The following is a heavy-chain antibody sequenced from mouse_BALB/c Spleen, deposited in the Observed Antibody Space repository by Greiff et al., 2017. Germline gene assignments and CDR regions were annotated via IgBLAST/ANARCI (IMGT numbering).Heavy chain of an antibody. D-gene: IGHD1-1*01. CDR2: IDPENGDT. CDR1: GFNIKDYY. J-gene: IGHJ4*01. CDR3: SAPPDGVHGSSSSYSMVY. Sequence: EVKLVESGAELVRSGASVKLSCTASGFNIKDYYMHWVKQRPEQGLEWIGWIDPENGDTEYAPKFQGKATMTADTSSNTAYLQLSSLTSEDTAVYYCSAPPDGVHGSSSSYSMVYWGRGTSDPVSS. V-gene: IGHV14-4*02.